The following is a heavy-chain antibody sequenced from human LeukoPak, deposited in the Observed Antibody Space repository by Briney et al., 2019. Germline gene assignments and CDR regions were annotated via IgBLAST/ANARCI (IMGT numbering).Heavy chain of an antibody. CDR2: IYYSGST. Sequence: PSETLSLTCTVSGGSISSYYWSWIRQPPGKGLEWIGYIYYSGSTNYNPSLKSRVTISVDTSKNQFSLKLSSVTAADTAVYYCARGGSSWGDWFDPWGQGTLVTVSS. CDR1: GGSISSYY. D-gene: IGHD6-13*01. CDR3: ARGGSSWGDWFDP. J-gene: IGHJ5*02. V-gene: IGHV4-59*01.